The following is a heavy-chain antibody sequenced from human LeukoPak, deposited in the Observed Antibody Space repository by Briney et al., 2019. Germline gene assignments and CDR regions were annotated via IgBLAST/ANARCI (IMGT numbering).Heavy chain of an antibody. CDR1: GFTFSSYG. V-gene: IGHV3-23*01. Sequence: GGSLRLSCAASGFTFSSYGMSWVRRAPGKGPEWVSGISGSGGNTYYADSVKGRFTISRDTSKNTVFLQMDSLRAEDTAVYYCAKTTAGYSSGRYPGWPVDYWGQGTLVTVSS. J-gene: IGHJ4*02. CDR3: AKTTAGYSSGRYPGWPVDY. D-gene: IGHD6-19*01. CDR2: ISGSGGNT.